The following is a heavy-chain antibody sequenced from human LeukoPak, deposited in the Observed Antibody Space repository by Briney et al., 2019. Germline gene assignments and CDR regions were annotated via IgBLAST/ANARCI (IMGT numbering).Heavy chain of an antibody. D-gene: IGHD4-11*01. CDR1: GYTFTSYY. V-gene: IGHV1-46*01. CDR3: ARGAPVTTYYYYGMDV. Sequence: ASVKVSCKASGYTFTSYYMHWVRQAPGQGLEWMGIINPSGGSTSYAQKFQGRVTMTRDPSTSTVYMELSSLRSEDTAVYYCARGAPVTTYYYYGMDVWGQGTTVTVSS. CDR2: INPSGGST. J-gene: IGHJ6*02.